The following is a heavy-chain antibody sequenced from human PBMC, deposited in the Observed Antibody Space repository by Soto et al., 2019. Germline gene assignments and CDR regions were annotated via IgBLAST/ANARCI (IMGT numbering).Heavy chain of an antibody. V-gene: IGHV3-53*02. CDR3: ARGMDGMDV. CDR1: DFSVSNTY. J-gene: IGHJ6*02. Sequence: EVQLVETGGGLIQPGGSLRLSCAASDFSVSNTYMTWVRQAPGKGLEWVSVIYSGGNTYYADNVKGRFTISRDSSTNTLYLQMNSLRVEDTAVYYCARGMDGMDVWCQGTTVTVSS. CDR2: IYSGGNT.